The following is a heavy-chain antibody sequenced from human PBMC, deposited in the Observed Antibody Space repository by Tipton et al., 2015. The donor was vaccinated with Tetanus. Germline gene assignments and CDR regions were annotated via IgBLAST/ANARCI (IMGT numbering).Heavy chain of an antibody. CDR1: GFNFGSYA. V-gene: IGHV3-23*01. Sequence: SLRLSCAASGFNFGSYAMNWVRQAPGMGLEWVSDINGGGGSTHYADSVKGRFTISRDNSKNTVYLQMNSLRVEDTALYYCAKDRSFALVNALAMWGPGTLVTVS. D-gene: IGHD3/OR15-3a*01. CDR3: AKDRSFALVNALAM. CDR2: INGGGGST. J-gene: IGHJ4*03.